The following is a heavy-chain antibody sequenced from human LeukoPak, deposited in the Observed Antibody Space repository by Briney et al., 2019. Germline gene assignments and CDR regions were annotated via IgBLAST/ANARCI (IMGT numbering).Heavy chain of an antibody. J-gene: IGHJ4*02. V-gene: IGHV1-2*02. CDR2: INPNSGGT. CDR3: AREWEIVVVPATPAY. CDR1: GYTFTGYY. Sequence: ASVKVSCKASGYTFTGYYMHRVRQAPGLGLEWMGWINPNSGGTNYAQKFQGRVTMTRDTSISTAYMELSSLRSDDTAMYYCAREWEIVVVPATPAYWGQGSLLTVSS. D-gene: IGHD2-2*01.